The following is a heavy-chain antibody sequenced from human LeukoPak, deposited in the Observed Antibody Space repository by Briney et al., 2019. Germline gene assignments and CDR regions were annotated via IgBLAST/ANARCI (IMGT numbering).Heavy chain of an antibody. CDR2: INTDGSST. J-gene: IGHJ6*03. Sequence: GGSLRLSCAASGFTFSSYWMHWVRQAPGKGLVWVSRINTDGSSTSYADSVKGRFTISRDNAKNTLYLQMNSLRAEDTAVYYCAREEAYYYYYTDVWGKGTTVTVSS. CDR1: GFTFSSYW. V-gene: IGHV3-74*01. CDR3: AREEAYYYYYTDV.